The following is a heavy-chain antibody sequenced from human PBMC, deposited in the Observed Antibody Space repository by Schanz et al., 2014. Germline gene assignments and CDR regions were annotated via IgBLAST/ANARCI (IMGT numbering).Heavy chain of an antibody. V-gene: IGHV1-46*03. CDR3: GRGFSRSYIDF. D-gene: IGHD6-6*01. CDR2: INPSGGST. J-gene: IGHJ4*02. CDR1: GYTFTTYY. Sequence: QVQLLQSGAEVKKPGASMKVSCKASGYTFTTYYMLWVRQAPGQGLEWMGIINPSGGSTRYGQKCQGRITVTTVTSTSTVYLELSSLRSDDTAVYYCGRGFSRSYIDFWGQGTLITVSS.